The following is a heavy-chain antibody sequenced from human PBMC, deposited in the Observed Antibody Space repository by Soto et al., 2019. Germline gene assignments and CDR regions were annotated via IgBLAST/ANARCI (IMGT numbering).Heavy chain of an antibody. J-gene: IGHJ6*02. V-gene: IGHV1-69*13. Sequence: EASVKVSCKASGGTFSSYAITWVRQAPGQGHEWMGGIIPMLGAANYAQKFQGRVTITADESTSTAYMELSDLRSEDTAVYYCAAQGTDFGVVIPYSYYGMDVWGQGTTVTVSS. CDR1: GGTFSSYA. CDR2: IIPMLGAA. CDR3: AAQGTDFGVVIPYSYYGMDV. D-gene: IGHD3-3*01.